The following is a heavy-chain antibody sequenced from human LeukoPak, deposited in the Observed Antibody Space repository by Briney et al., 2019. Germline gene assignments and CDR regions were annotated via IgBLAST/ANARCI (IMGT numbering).Heavy chain of an antibody. J-gene: IGHJ4*02. CDR2: ISGSGGST. Sequence: GGSLRLSCAASGFSFSSYAMSWVRQAPGKGLEWVSAISGSGGSTYYADSVKGRVTISRDNSKNTLFLQMNSLRAEDTAVYYCASCKDGYNYFGYWGQGTLVTVSS. D-gene: IGHD5-24*01. CDR3: ASCKDGYNYFGY. V-gene: IGHV3-23*01. CDR1: GFSFSSYA.